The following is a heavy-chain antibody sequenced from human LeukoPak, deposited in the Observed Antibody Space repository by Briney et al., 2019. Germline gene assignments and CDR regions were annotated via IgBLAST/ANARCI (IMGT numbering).Heavy chain of an antibody. Sequence: SETLSLTCTVSGGSFSSGSYYWSWIRQPPGKGLEWIGYIYHSGSTYYNPSLKSRVTISVDRSKNQFSLKLSSVTAADTAVYYCARVLYGDYANWFDPWGQGTLVTVSS. CDR3: ARVLYGDYANWFDP. D-gene: IGHD4-17*01. V-gene: IGHV4-30-2*01. CDR2: IYHSGST. CDR1: GGSFSSGSYY. J-gene: IGHJ5*02.